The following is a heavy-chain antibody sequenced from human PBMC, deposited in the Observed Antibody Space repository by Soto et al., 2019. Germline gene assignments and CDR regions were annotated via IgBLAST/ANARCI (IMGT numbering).Heavy chain of an antibody. V-gene: IGHV1-69*13. Sequence: ASVKVSFKASGGTFSSYAISWVRQAPGQGLEWMGGIIPIFGTANYAQKFQGRVTITADESTSTAYMELSSLRSEDTAVYYCASTIFGVPYYFDYWGQGTLVTVSS. CDR3: ASTIFGVPYYFDY. D-gene: IGHD3-3*01. J-gene: IGHJ4*02. CDR1: GGTFSSYA. CDR2: IIPIFGTA.